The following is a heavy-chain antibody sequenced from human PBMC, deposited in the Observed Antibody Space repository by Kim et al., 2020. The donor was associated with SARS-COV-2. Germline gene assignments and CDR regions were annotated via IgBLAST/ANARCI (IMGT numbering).Heavy chain of an antibody. D-gene: IGHD3-10*01. CDR3: ARATSGGYYYGMDV. V-gene: IGHV3-30*01. J-gene: IGHJ6*02. Sequence: ADAVTGVFTISRDNSTNTLYLEMNRLRAEDTAVYYCARATSGGYYYGMDVWGQGTTVTVSS.